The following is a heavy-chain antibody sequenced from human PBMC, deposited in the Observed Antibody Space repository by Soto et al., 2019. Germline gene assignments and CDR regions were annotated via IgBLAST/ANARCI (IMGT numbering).Heavy chain of an antibody. V-gene: IGHV1-69*02. CDR3: ATGAVGGRQQLVLDAFDF. D-gene: IGHD6-13*01. J-gene: IGHJ3*01. CDR1: GGTFDSYS. Sequence: QVQLVQSGAEVKKPGSSVRVSCKASGGTFDSYSISWVRQAPGQGPEWVGKVAPIFDFSRYAPKFQGRVTIIADKTTSTAYLDLSGLTAEDTAVYYCATGAVGGRQQLVLDAFDFWGQGTMVTVSS. CDR2: VAPIFDFS.